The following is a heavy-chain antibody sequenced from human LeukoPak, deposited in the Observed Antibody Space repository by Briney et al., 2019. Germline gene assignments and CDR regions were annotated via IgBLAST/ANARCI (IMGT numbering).Heavy chain of an antibody. CDR1: GFTFSSYA. V-gene: IGHV3-30-3*01. D-gene: IGHD3-22*01. CDR3: ARERAPMIVVAMDY. Sequence: GRSLRLSCAASGFTFSSYAMHWVRQAPGKGLEWVAVISYDGSNKYYADSVKGRSTISRDNSKNTLYLQMNSLRAEDTAVYYCARERAPMIVVAMDYWGQGTLVTVSS. J-gene: IGHJ4*02. CDR2: ISYDGSNK.